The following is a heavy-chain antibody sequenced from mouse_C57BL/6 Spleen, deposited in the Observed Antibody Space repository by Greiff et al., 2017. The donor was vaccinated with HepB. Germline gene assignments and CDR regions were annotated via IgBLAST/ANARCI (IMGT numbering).Heavy chain of an antibody. CDR2: IHPNSGST. Sequence: VQLQQSGAELVKPGASVKLSRKASGYTFTSYWMHWVKQRPGQGLEWIGMIHPNSGSTNYNEKFKSKATLTVDKSSSTAYMQLSSLTSEDSAVYYCARPYDYDPFDYWGQGTTLTVSS. CDR1: GYTFTSYW. CDR3: ARPYDYDPFDY. V-gene: IGHV1-64*01. D-gene: IGHD2-4*01. J-gene: IGHJ2*01.